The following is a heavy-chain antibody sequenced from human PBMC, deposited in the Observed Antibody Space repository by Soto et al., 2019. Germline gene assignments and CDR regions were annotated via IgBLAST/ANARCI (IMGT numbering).Heavy chain of an antibody. CDR2: SSNSGTFT. Sequence: PGGSLRLSCAASGFSISDHYMSWIRQALGKGLEWVSYSSNSGTFTKYADSVKGRFSISRDNAKNSLYLEINSLRGEDTAIYYCARSGDNYNVLDYWGQGTPVTVSS. D-gene: IGHD3-10*02. CDR1: GFSISDHY. CDR3: ARSGDNYNVLDY. V-gene: IGHV3-11*03. J-gene: IGHJ4*02.